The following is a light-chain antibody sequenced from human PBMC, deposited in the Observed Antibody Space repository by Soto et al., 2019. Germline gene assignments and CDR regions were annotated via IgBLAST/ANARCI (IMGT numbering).Light chain of an antibody. Sequence: QSVLTQPASVSGSPGQAITISCTGTSSDVGRYNFVSWYQHHPGKAPQLMIYAVTNRPSGVSNRFSGSKSGNTASLTISGLQAEDEADYYCSSYTNSTTQVFGTGTKVTVL. CDR2: AVT. CDR1: SSDVGRYNF. J-gene: IGLJ1*01. V-gene: IGLV2-14*01. CDR3: SSYTNSTTQV.